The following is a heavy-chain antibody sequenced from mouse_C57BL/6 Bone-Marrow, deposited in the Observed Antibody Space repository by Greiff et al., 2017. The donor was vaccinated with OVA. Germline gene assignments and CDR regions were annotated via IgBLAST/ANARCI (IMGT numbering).Heavy chain of an antibody. CDR1: GYTFTDYY. CDR3: ARIYEGYYVLDAMDY. V-gene: IGHV1-26*01. Sequence: VQLQQSGPELVKPGASVKISCKASGYTFTDYYMNWVKQSHGKSLEWIGDINPNNGGTSYNQKFKGKATLTVDKSSSTAYMALRSLTSEDSAVYYCARIYEGYYVLDAMDYWGQGTSVTVSS. D-gene: IGHD2-3*01. CDR2: INPNNGGT. J-gene: IGHJ4*01.